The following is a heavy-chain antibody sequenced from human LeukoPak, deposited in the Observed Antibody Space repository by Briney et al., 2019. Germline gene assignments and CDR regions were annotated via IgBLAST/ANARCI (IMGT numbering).Heavy chain of an antibody. CDR2: ISYDGSNK. CDR3: AKGGYCSSTSCYYYYYYGMDV. V-gene: IGHV3-30*18. D-gene: IGHD2-2*01. CDR1: GFTFSSYG. Sequence: PGGSLRLSCAASGFTFSSYGMHWVRQAPGKGLEWVAVISYDGSNKYYADSVKGRFTISRDNSKNTLYLQMNSLRAEDTAVYYRAKGGYCSSTSCYYYYYYGMDVWGQGTTVTVSS. J-gene: IGHJ6*02.